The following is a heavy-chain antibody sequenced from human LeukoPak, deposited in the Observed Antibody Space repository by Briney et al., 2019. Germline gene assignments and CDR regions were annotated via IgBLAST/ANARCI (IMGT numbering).Heavy chain of an antibody. CDR1: GYSISSGYY. Sequence: SETLSLTCAVSGYSISSGYYWGWIRQPPGKGLEWIGSIYHSGSTYYNASLKSRVTISVDTSKNQFSLKLSSVTAADTAVYYCARGRGPAACGYWGQGTLVTVSS. V-gene: IGHV4-38-2*01. CDR2: IYHSGST. D-gene: IGHD2-2*01. J-gene: IGHJ4*02. CDR3: ARGRGPAACGY.